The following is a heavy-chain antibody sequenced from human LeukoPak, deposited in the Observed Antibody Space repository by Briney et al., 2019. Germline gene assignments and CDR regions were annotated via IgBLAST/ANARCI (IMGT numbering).Heavy chain of an antibody. CDR2: INPNSGGT. J-gene: IGHJ4*02. CDR3: ARGRFTVGVDNLDY. D-gene: IGHD1-26*01. Sequence: ASVKVSCKASGSTFSSYAISWVRQAPGQGLEWMGWINPNSGGTNYAQKFQGRVTMTRDTSISTAYMELSRLRSDDTAVYYCARGRFTVGVDNLDYWGQGTLVTVSS. CDR1: GSTFSSYA. V-gene: IGHV1-2*02.